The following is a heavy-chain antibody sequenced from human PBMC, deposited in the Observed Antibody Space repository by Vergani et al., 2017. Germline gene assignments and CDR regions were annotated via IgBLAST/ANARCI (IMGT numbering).Heavy chain of an antibody. J-gene: IGHJ4*02. CDR2: IYYSGST. D-gene: IGHD3-10*01. V-gene: IGHV4-59*01. CDR1: GGSISSYY. CDR3: ARAFPGSGSYYIDY. Sequence: QVQLQESGPGLVKPSETLSLTCTVSGGSISSYYWSWIRQPPGKGLEWIGYIYYSGSTNYNPSLKSRVTISVDTSKNQFSLKLSSVTAADTAVYYCARAFPGSGSYYIDYWGQGTLVTVSS.